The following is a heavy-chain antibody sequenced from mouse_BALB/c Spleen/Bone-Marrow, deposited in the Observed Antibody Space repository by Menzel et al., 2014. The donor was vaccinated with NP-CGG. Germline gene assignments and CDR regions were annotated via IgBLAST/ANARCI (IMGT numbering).Heavy chain of an antibody. Sequence: EVNVVESGPSLVKPSQTLSLTCSVTGDSITSGYWNWIRKFPGNKLEYMGYISYSGSTYYNPSLKSRISITRDTSKNQYYLQLNSVTTEDTATYYCARILLRSYAMDYWGQGTSVTVSS. J-gene: IGHJ4*01. D-gene: IGHD1-1*01. CDR2: ISYSGST. CDR3: ARILLRSYAMDY. V-gene: IGHV3-8*02. CDR1: GDSITSGY.